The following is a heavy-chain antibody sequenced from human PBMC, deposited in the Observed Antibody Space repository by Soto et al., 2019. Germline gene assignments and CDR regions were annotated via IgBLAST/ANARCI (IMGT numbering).Heavy chain of an antibody. CDR2: IWYDGSNK. Sequence: PGGSLRLSCAASGFTFSSYGMHWVRQAPGKGLEWVAVIWYDGSNKYYADSVKGRFTISRDNSKNTLYLQMNSLRAEDTAVYYCARDYYDSSGYLAPLDYWGQGTLVTVSS. D-gene: IGHD3-22*01. CDR3: ARDYYDSSGYLAPLDY. CDR1: GFTFSSYG. V-gene: IGHV3-33*01. J-gene: IGHJ4*02.